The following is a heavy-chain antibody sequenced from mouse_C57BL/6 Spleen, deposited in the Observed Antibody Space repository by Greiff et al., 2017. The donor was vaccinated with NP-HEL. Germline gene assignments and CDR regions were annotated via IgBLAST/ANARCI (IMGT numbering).Heavy chain of an antibody. V-gene: IGHV1-52*01. D-gene: IGHD1-1*01. Sequence: QVQLQQPGAELVRPGSSVKLSCKASGYTFTSYWMHWVKQRPIQGLEWIGNIDPSDSETHYNQKFKDKATLTVDKSSSTAYMQLSSLTSEDSAVYYCARVLYYYGSKYFDVWGTGTTVTVSS. J-gene: IGHJ1*03. CDR3: ARVLYYYGSKYFDV. CDR2: IDPSDSET. CDR1: GYTFTSYW.